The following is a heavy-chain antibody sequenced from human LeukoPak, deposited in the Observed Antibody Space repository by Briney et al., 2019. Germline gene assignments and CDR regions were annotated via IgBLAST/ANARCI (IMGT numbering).Heavy chain of an antibody. V-gene: IGHV1-2*02. Sequence: ASVKVSCKASGYTFTGYYMHWVRQAPGQGLEWMGWINPNSGGTNYAQKFQGRVTMTRDTSVSTAYMELSRLRSDDTAVYYCARDRTRTGYSSGWYHDYWGQGTLVTVSS. D-gene: IGHD6-19*01. J-gene: IGHJ4*02. CDR2: INPNSGGT. CDR1: GYTFTGYY. CDR3: ARDRTRTGYSSGWYHDY.